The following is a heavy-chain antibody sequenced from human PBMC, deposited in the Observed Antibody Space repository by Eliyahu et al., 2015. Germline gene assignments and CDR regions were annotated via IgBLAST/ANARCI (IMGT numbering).Heavy chain of an antibody. V-gene: IGHV3-11*01. D-gene: IGHD1-26*01. CDR1: GFSFSDHY. Sequence: QVQLVDSGGGLVKPGGSLRLSCAASGFSFSDHYMSWIRQAPGKGLEWVSYISSSSNTIYYADSVKGRFTISRDNSKNSLSLQMNGLRAGDTAVYYCAAGSGTHYVYWGQGTLVTVSS. CDR3: AAGSGTHYVY. J-gene: IGHJ4*02. CDR2: ISSSSNTI.